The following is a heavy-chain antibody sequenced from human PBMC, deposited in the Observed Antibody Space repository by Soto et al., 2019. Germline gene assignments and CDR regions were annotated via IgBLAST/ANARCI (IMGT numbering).Heavy chain of an antibody. V-gene: IGHV4-59*01. CDR2: IYYSGST. J-gene: IGHJ4*02. Sequence: SETLSLTCTVSGGSISSYYWSWIRQPPGKGLEWIGYIYYSGSTNYNPSLKSRVTISVDTSKNQFSLKLSSVTAADTAVYYCARDGHSNYGSGSYQYWGQGTLVTVSS. CDR1: GGSISSYY. D-gene: IGHD3-10*01. CDR3: ARDGHSNYGSGSYQY.